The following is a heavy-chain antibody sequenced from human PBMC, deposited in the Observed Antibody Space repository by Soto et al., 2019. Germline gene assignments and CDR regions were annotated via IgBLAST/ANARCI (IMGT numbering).Heavy chain of an antibody. Sequence: GASVKVSCKASGYIFTSYYIHWVRQAPGQGLEWMALINPSGGTTNYAQKFQGRVTITADESTSTAYMELSSLRSEDTAVYYCARDKDRLQLGGNYYYIMDVWGQGTTVTVSS. CDR2: INPSGGTT. D-gene: IGHD5-12*01. CDR1: GYIFTSYY. J-gene: IGHJ6*02. V-gene: IGHV1-46*01. CDR3: ARDKDRLQLGGNYYYIMDV.